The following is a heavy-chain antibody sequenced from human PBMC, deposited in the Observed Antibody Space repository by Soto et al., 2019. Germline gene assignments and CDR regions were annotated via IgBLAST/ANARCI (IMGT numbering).Heavy chain of an antibody. V-gene: IGHV3-21*01. CDR2: ISSSSSYI. J-gene: IGHJ4*02. D-gene: IGHD4-17*01. CDR3: ARDWVYGDYAVYYFDY. CDR1: EFTLSSYS. Sequence: GGSLRLSCAASEFTLSSYSMNWVRQAPGKGLEWVSSISSSSSYIYYADSVKGRFTISRDNAKNSLYLQMNSLRAEDTAVYYCARDWVYGDYAVYYFDYWGQGTLVTVSS.